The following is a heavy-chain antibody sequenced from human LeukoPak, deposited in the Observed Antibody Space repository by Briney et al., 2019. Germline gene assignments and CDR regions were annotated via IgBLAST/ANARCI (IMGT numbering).Heavy chain of an antibody. V-gene: IGHV4-30-4*01. CDR3: ARHEGGSSWPFDY. CDR2: VSYSGSS. D-gene: IGHD6-13*01. Sequence: SQTLSLTCTVSGGSISSGDYSWTWIRQPTGKGLEWIGSVSYSGSSDYNPSLKSRLTISVDTSKNQFSLKLSSVTAADTAVYYCARHEGGSSWPFDYWGQGTLVTVSS. J-gene: IGHJ4*02. CDR1: GGSISSGDYS.